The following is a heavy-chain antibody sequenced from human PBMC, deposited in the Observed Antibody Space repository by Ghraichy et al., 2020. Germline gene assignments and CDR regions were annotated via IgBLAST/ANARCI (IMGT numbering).Heavy chain of an antibody. D-gene: IGHD2-15*01. CDR2: ISGSGSST. CDR1: GFTFSSYA. CDR3: AKVVWPSRYCRGGSCYADY. V-gene: IGHV3-23*01. Sequence: GGSLRLSCAASGFTFSSYAMSWVRQAPGKGLEWVSAISGSGSSTYYADSVKGRFTISRDNSKNTLYLQMNSLRAEDTAVYYCAKVVWPSRYCRGGSCYADYWAQGTLVTVSS. J-gene: IGHJ4*02.